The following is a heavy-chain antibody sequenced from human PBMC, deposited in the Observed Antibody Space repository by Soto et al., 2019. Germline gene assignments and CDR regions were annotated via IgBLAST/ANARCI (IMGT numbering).Heavy chain of an antibody. Sequence: PSETLSLTCAVSGGSISSSNWWSWVRQPPGKGLEWIGEIYHSGSTNYNPSLKSRVTISVDKSKNQFSLKLSSVTAADTAVYYCARARIAAAGDPRYYFDYWGQGTLVTVS. CDR1: GGSISSSNW. CDR3: ARARIAAAGDPRYYFDY. D-gene: IGHD6-13*01. J-gene: IGHJ4*02. CDR2: IYHSGST. V-gene: IGHV4-4*02.